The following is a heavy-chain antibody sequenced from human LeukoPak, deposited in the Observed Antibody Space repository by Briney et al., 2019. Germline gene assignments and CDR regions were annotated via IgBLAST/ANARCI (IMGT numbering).Heavy chain of an antibody. CDR3: TRDFEAGTGFDY. CDR1: GFTFGKYW. V-gene: IGHV3-49*04. J-gene: IGHJ4*02. Sequence: PGGSLRLSCVASGFTFGKYWMSWVRQAPGKGLEWVGFIRSKAYGGTTEYAASVKGRFTISRDDSKSIAYLQMNSLKTEDTAVYYCTRDFEAGTGFDYWGQGTLVTVSS. CDR2: IRSKAYGGTT. D-gene: IGHD6-13*01.